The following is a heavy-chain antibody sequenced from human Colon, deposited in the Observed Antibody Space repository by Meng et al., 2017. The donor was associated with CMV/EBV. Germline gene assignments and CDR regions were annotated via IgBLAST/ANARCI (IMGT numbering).Heavy chain of an antibody. CDR1: GFTFTAYD. CDR2: ISSSGRSI. CDR3: AREDGSSWYVFRAFDI. Sequence: GESLKISCGASGFTFTAYDLIWVRQVPGKGLEWVSSISSSGRSIEYADSVKGRFTISRDNARSPLSLQMNSLRAEDTAVYYCAREDGSSWYVFRAFDIWGQGTMVTVSS. D-gene: IGHD6-13*01. V-gene: IGHV3-21*01. J-gene: IGHJ3*02.